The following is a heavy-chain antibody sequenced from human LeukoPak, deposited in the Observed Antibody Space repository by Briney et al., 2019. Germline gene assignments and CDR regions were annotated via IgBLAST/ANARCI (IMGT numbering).Heavy chain of an antibody. CDR2: IYSGGST. V-gene: IGHV3-53*01. CDR1: GFTVSSNY. J-gene: IGHJ4*02. CDR3: ARRYGSGWYDY. Sequence: PGGSLRLSCAVSGFTVSSNYMSWVRQAPGKGLEWVSFIYSGGSTYYADSVKGRFTISRDNSKNTLYLQMNSLRAEDTAVYYCARRYGSGWYDYWGQGTLVTVSS. D-gene: IGHD6-19*01.